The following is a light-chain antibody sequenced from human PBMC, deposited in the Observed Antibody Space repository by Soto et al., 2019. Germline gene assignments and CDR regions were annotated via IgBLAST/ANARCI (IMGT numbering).Light chain of an antibody. J-gene: IGLJ7*01. CDR1: SSNIGAGHD. CDR3: QSYDIGRSAWV. CDR2: GNN. Sequence: QSVLTQPPSVSGAPGQRVTISCTGSSSNIGAGHDVHWYQQFPGTAPKLLISGNNNRPSGVPDRFSGSKSGTAASLAITGLRADAEADYDCQSYDIGRSAWVFGGGTQLTVL. V-gene: IGLV1-40*01.